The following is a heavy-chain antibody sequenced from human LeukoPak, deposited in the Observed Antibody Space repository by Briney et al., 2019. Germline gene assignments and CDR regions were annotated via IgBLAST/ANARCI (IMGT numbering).Heavy chain of an antibody. CDR3: AKVVYDSSGYFDY. CDR2: ISGSGSST. CDR1: GFTFSSYA. V-gene: IGHV3-23*01. J-gene: IGHJ4*02. Sequence: GGSLRLSCAASGFTFSSYAMSWVRQAPGKGLEWVSAISGSGSSTYYADSVKGRFTISRDNSKNTLYLQMNSLRAEDTAVYYCAKVVYDSSGYFDYWGQGTLVTVSS. D-gene: IGHD3-22*01.